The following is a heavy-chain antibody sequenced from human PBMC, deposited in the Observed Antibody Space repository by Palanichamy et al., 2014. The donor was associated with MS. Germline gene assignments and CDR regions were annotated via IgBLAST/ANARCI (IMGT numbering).Heavy chain of an antibody. Sequence: QVHLVQSGAEVKKPGASVKVSCKVSGDTLTEFSMHWVRQAPGKGLEWMGGFDPEDDIEIYAQNFQGRVTMTEDTSTDTAYMELSSLRSEDTAVYYCTTSPSPAQWDGIFELWGQGTLVTVSS. V-gene: IGHV1-24*01. J-gene: IGHJ4*02. CDR2: FDPEDDIE. CDR1: GDTLTEFS. D-gene: IGHD3-3*01. CDR3: TTSPSPAQWDGIFEL.